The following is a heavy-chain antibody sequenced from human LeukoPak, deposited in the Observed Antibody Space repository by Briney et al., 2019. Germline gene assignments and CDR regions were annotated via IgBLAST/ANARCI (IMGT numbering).Heavy chain of an antibody. CDR2: ISAYNGNT. CDR1: GYTFTSYG. Sequence: GASVKVSCKASGYTFTSYGISWVRQAPGQGLEWMGWISAYNGNTNYAQKLQGRVTMTTDTSTSTAYMELRSLRSDDTAVYYCARDTPFCSGGSCYVDYWGQGTLVTVSS. CDR3: ARDTPFCSGGSCYVDY. D-gene: IGHD2-15*01. J-gene: IGHJ4*02. V-gene: IGHV1-18*01.